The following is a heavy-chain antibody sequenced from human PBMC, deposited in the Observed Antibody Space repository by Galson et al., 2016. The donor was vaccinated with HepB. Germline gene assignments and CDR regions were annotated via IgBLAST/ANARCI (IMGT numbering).Heavy chain of an antibody. J-gene: IGHJ3*02. V-gene: IGHV3-23*01. CDR1: GFTLTSYA. CDR3: AKDGAYSSNWNTQVIHAFHI. Sequence: SLRLSCAASGFTLTSYAMSWVRQAPGKGLEWVSGISGSGGSTNYADSVKGRFALSRDNSKNTLYLQMKNLRPDDTALYYCAKDGAYSSNWNTQVIHAFHIWGQGTVVTVSS. D-gene: IGHD6-13*01. CDR2: ISGSGGST.